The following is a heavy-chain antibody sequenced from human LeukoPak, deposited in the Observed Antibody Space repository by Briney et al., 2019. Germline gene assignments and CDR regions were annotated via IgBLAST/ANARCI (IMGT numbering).Heavy chain of an antibody. CDR3: ARRINRANFDY. CDR1: GYYFTSYW. V-gene: IGHV5-51*01. D-gene: IGHD1-14*01. Sequence: GESLRISCKGSGYYFTSYWIGWVRQMPGKGLEWMGIINPRDSDTRYSPSFRGQVTVSADKSISTAYLQWSSLKASDTARYYCARRINRANFDYWGQGTLVTVSS. CDR2: INPRDSDT. J-gene: IGHJ4*02.